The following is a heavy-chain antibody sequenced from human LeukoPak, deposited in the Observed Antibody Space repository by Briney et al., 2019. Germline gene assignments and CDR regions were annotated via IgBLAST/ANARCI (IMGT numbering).Heavy chain of an antibody. V-gene: IGHV3-23*01. Sequence: GGSLRLSCAASGFTFSRHAMSWVRQAPGKGLEWVSGISGSGGSTDYAESVKGRFTISRDNAKNSLYLQMNSLRAEDTALYYCARDYDYGDYPGYWGQGTLVTVSS. CDR3: ARDYDYGDYPGY. CDR2: ISGSGGST. CDR1: GFTFSRHA. D-gene: IGHD4-17*01. J-gene: IGHJ4*02.